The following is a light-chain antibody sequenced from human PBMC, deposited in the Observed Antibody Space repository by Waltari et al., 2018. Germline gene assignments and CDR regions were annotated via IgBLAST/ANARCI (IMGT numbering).Light chain of an antibody. CDR1: LSVINY. CDR3: QKYVRLPAT. V-gene: IGKV3-20*01. Sequence: VLTPYPVTVSLSPGARATLSCRDSLSVINYLAWYQQKPGQAPRLLIYGTSTRATGIPDRFSGSGSGTDFSLTISRLEPEDFAFYYCQKYVRLPATFGQGTKVQAK. J-gene: IGKJ1*01. CDR2: GTS.